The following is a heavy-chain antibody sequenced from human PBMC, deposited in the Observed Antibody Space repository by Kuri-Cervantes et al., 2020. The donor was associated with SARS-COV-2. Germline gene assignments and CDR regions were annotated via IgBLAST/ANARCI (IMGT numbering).Heavy chain of an antibody. V-gene: IGHV4-34*01. CDR3: ARGPWMYYYDSSGYPPFDY. J-gene: IGHJ4*02. Sequence: SKTLSLTCAVYGWSFSGYYWSWIRQPPGKGLEWIGEINHSGSTNYNPSLKSRVTISVDTSKNQFSLKLSSVTAADTAVYYCARGPWMYYYDSSGYPPFDYWGQGTLVTVSS. D-gene: IGHD3-22*01. CDR1: GWSFSGYY. CDR2: INHSGST.